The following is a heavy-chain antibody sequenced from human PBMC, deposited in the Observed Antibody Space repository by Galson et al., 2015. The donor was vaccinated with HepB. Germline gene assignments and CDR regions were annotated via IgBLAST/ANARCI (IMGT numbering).Heavy chain of an antibody. CDR2: IKSKTDGGTK. V-gene: IGHV3-15*01. Sequence: SLRLSCAASGFTFSNAWMSWVRQAPGQGLEWVGRIKSKTDGGTKDYAAPVKGRFTISRDDSKNTLYLQMNSLKTEDTAVYYCTTPYYDSSGYYRFLGAFDIWGQGTMVTVSS. D-gene: IGHD3-22*01. CDR3: TTPYYDSSGYYRFLGAFDI. J-gene: IGHJ3*02. CDR1: GFTFSNAW.